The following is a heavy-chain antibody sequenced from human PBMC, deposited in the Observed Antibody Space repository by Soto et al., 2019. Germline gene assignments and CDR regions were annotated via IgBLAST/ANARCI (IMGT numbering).Heavy chain of an antibody. CDR1: GYSFTSYW. V-gene: IGHV5-51*01. CDR3: ARHGEYYYGSGSYYNVSTWFDP. D-gene: IGHD3-10*01. Sequence: PRESLKISCKGSGYSFTSYWIGWVRQMPGKGLEWMGIIYPGDSDTRYSPSFQGQVTISADKSISTAYLQWSSLKASDTAMYYCARHGEYYYGSGSYYNVSTWFDPWGQGTLVTVSS. J-gene: IGHJ5*02. CDR2: IYPGDSDT.